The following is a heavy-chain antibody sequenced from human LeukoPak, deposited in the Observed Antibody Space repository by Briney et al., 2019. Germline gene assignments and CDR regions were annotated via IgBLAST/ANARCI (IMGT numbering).Heavy chain of an antibody. J-gene: IGHJ4*02. CDR1: GYTFIGYY. Sequence: ASVKVSCKASGYTFIGYYMHWVRQAPGQGLEWMGIIHPSGGSTRYAQKFQGRVTMTRDMSTTTVYMELSSLRSEDTAVYYCARDSSGWSVDYWGQGTLVTVSS. D-gene: IGHD6-19*01. CDR3: ARDSSGWSVDY. CDR2: IHPSGGST. V-gene: IGHV1-46*01.